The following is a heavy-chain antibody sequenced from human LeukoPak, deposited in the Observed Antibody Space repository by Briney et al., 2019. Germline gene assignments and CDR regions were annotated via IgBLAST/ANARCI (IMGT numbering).Heavy chain of an antibody. J-gene: IGHJ4*02. V-gene: IGHV3-48*03. CDR3: VRDSIVTGEFDY. D-gene: IGHD2-21*02. CDR2: ISSSGSTI. Sequence: GGSLRLSCVVSGFTFSSYEMNWVRQAPGKGLEWVSYISSSGSTIYYADSVKGRFTISRDNAKNSLYLQMNSLRAEDTAVYYCVRDSIVTGEFDYWGQGTLVTVSS. CDR1: GFTFSSYE.